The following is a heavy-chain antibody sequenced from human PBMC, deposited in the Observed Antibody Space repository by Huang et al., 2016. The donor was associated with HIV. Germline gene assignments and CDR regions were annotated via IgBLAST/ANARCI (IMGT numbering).Heavy chain of an antibody. J-gene: IGHJ4*02. V-gene: IGHV3-30*18. CDR1: GFTFSIYG. D-gene: IGHD6-13*01. CDR2: ISCEGKTK. CDR3: AKGGSAAAVLDF. Sequence: QVQLVESGGGVVQPGGSLRIFCAASGFTFSIYGMHWVRQAPGKGRDGVGVISCEGKTKYYADSVKGRFTISRENSKTTLYLQMNRLRVEDTALYYCAKGGSAAAVLDFWGQGTLVTVSS.